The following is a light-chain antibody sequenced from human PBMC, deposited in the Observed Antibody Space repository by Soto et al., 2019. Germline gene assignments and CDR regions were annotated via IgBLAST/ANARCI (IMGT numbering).Light chain of an antibody. J-gene: IGKJ1*01. V-gene: IGKV3-15*01. CDR2: GTS. Sequence: VMTQSPAALSVSPGERATLSCRASQSVGSSLAWYQQKPGQAPRLLIYGTSTRAAGFPARFSGSGSGTEFTLTISSLQSEDFAVYYCQQYNNWPQTFGQGTKVDIK. CDR3: QQYNNWPQT. CDR1: QSVGSS.